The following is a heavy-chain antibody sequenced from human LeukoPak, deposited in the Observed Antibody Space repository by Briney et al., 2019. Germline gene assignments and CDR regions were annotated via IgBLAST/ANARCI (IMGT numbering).Heavy chain of an antibody. CDR3: AKLMCTDEYFWYGMDV. Sequence: GGSLRLSCVASGFTFRNYHMVWVRQAPGKGLESLSSISRSGDRTYYLDSVKGRFTISRDNSKNTLFLQVDTLRAEDTAIYYCAKLMCTDEYFWYGMDVRGQGTTVTVSS. CDR2: ISRSGDRT. J-gene: IGHJ6*02. CDR1: GFTFRNYH. V-gene: IGHV3-23*01. D-gene: IGHD1-1*01.